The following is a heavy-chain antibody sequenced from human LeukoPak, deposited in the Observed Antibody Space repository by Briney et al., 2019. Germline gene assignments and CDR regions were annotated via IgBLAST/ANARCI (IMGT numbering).Heavy chain of an antibody. V-gene: IGHV1-2*02. CDR2: INPNSGGT. CDR3: ARDKPPYSSGWYREDWFDP. D-gene: IGHD6-19*01. CDR1: GYTFTGYY. J-gene: IGHJ5*02. Sequence: GASVMVSCKASGYTFTGYYMYWVRQALGQGLEWMGWINPNSGGTNYAQKFQGRVTMTRDTSISTAYMELSRLRSDDTAVYYCARDKPPYSSGWYREDWFDPWGQGTLVTVSS.